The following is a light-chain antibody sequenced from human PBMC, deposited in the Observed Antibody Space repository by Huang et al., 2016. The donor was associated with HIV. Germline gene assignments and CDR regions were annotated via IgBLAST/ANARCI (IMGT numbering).Light chain of an antibody. V-gene: IGKV1-39*01. Sequence: DIQMTQSPSSLSASVGDSVTISCRASQIISSYLIWYKQEPGKAPKLLIYDASSVQRGVPSRFGGSGAGTEFTLTISNLQPEDCATYYCQQSHSTPYTFGQGTKLEIK. J-gene: IGKJ2*01. CDR3: QQSHSTPYT. CDR1: QIISSY. CDR2: DAS.